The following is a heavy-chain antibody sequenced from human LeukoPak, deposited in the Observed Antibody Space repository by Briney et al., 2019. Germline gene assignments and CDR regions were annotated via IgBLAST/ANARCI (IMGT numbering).Heavy chain of an antibody. V-gene: IGHV3-30-3*01. Sequence: PGRSLRLSCAASGFTFSSYALHWVRQAPGKGLEWVAVISYDGSNQYYADSVKGRFTISRDNSKNTLYLQMNSLRAEDTAVYFCASPYYYDSSGYYYGPDYWGQGTLVTVSS. CDR2: ISYDGSNQ. CDR1: GFTFSSYA. J-gene: IGHJ4*02. CDR3: ASPYYYDSSGYYYGPDY. D-gene: IGHD3-22*01.